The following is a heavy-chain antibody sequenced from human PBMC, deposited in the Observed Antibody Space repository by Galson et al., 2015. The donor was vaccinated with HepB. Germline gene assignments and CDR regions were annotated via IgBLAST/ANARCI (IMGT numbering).Heavy chain of an antibody. Sequence: SLRLSCAASGFTFSSYAMHWVRQAPGKGLEWVAVISYDGSNKYYADSVKGRFTISRDNSKNTLYLQMNSLRAEDTAVYYCARVPRSDGYQDYWGQGTLVTVSS. CDR3: ARVPRSDGYQDY. CDR1: GFTFSSYA. D-gene: IGHD5-24*01. J-gene: IGHJ4*02. V-gene: IGHV3-30-3*01. CDR2: ISYDGSNK.